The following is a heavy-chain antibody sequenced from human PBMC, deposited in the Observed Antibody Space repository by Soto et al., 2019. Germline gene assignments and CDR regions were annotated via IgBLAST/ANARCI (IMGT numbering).Heavy chain of an antibody. D-gene: IGHD3-3*01. CDR3: ASYFWSGSRRFDP. J-gene: IGHJ5*02. Sequence: PSETLSLTCAVYCVSFNSYFWNWVRQPPGKGLEWIGEATPDGRSNYNPSLKSRVTISVDTSKNQFSLKLSSVTAADTAVYYCASYFWSGSRRFDPWGQGTLVTVSS. CDR1: CVSFNSYF. CDR2: ATPDGRS. V-gene: IGHV4-34*01.